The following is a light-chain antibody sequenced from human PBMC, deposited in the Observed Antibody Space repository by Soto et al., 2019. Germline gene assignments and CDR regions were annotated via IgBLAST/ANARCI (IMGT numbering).Light chain of an antibody. Sequence: PGERAPLSCRARQSVRGYLGWYQQKPGQAPRLLIYDASNRAYGVPARFRGSGSGTNFTLTIASLEPDDFAVYYCQQRSNWPYLTFGGGTRV. CDR3: QQRSNWPYLT. CDR1: QSVRGY. J-gene: IGKJ4*01. CDR2: DAS. V-gene: IGKV3-11*01.